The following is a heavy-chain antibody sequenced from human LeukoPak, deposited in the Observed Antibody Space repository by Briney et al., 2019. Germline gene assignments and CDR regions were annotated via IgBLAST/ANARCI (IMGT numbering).Heavy chain of an antibody. CDR3: ARVQLERSGEPFDY. CDR2: INPNFGGT. V-gene: IGHV1-2*02. CDR1: GHTFIGYN. J-gene: IGHJ4*02. D-gene: IGHD1-1*01. Sequence: ASVKVSCKASGHTFIGYNMHWVRQAPGQGLEWMGWINPNFGGTDYAQRFQGRVTMTRDTSISTVYMELRSLRSDDTAVYYCARVQLERSGEPFDYWGQGTLVTVSS.